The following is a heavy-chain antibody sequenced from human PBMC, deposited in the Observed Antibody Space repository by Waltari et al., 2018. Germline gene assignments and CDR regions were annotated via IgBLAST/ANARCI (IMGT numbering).Heavy chain of an antibody. J-gene: IGHJ4*02. V-gene: IGHV1-18*01. Sequence: QVQLVQSGAEVKKPGASVKVSCKASGYTFTTSGISWVRQAPGQGLEWMGWISAYNGNTNYAQKLQGRVTMTTDTSTSTAYMELRSLRSDDTAVYYCARDLGKGFSTTVTTDASDYWGQGTLVTVSS. D-gene: IGHD4-17*01. CDR2: ISAYNGNT. CDR1: GYTFTTSG. CDR3: ARDLGKGFSTTVTTDASDY.